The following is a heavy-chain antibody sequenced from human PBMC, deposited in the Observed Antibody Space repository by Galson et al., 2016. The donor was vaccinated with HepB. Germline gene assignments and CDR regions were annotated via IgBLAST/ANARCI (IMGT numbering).Heavy chain of an antibody. J-gene: IGHJ4*02. CDR3: AKGRTYFYDTTGYSEFDY. Sequence: SLRLSCAASGFTFDEYAMHWVRQAPGKGLEWVSGINGNRGKSGYADSVKGRFTISRDNAKNSLYLQMISLRAEDTALYYCAKGRTYFYDTTGYSEFDYWGQGTQVTVSS. CDR2: INGNRGKS. V-gene: IGHV3-9*01. D-gene: IGHD3-22*01. CDR1: GFTFDEYA.